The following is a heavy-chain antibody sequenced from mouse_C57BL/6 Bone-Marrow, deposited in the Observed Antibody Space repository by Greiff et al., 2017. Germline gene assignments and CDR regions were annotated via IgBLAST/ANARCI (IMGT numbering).Heavy chain of an antibody. V-gene: IGHV5-6*01. CDR2: ISSGGSYT. D-gene: IGHD2-5*01. Sequence: EVQRVESGGDLVKPGGSLKLSCAASGFTFSSYGMSWVRQTPDKRLEWVATISSGGSYTYYPDSVKGRFTISRDNAKNTLYLQMSSLKSEDTAMYYLARHEDYYSNYDYYAMDYWGQGTSVTVSS. J-gene: IGHJ4*01. CDR3: ARHEDYYSNYDYYAMDY. CDR1: GFTFSSYG.